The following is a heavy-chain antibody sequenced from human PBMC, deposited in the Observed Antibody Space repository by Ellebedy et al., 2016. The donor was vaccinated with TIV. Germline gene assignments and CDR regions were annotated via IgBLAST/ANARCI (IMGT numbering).Heavy chain of an antibody. CDR3: AKRGGYYGSGADY. Sequence: GGSPRLSXAASGFTFSSYAMSWVRQAPGKGLEWVSAISGSGGSTYYADSVKGRFTISRDNSKNTLYLQMNSLRAEDTAVYHCAKRGGYYGSGADYWGQGTLVTVSS. V-gene: IGHV3-23*01. CDR2: ISGSGGST. CDR1: GFTFSSYA. J-gene: IGHJ4*02. D-gene: IGHD3-10*01.